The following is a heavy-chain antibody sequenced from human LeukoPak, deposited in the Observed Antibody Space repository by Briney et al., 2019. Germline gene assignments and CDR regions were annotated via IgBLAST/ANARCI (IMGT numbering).Heavy chain of an antibody. Sequence: SETLSLTCTVSGGSISSGGYYWSWIRQHPGKGLEWIGYIYYSGSTYYNPSLKGRVTISVDTSRNQFSLKLSSVTAADTAVYYCARASWLRLEYNWFDPWGQGTLVTVSS. V-gene: IGHV4-31*03. CDR2: IYYSGST. CDR1: GGSISSGGYY. D-gene: IGHD5-12*01. J-gene: IGHJ5*02. CDR3: ARASWLRLEYNWFDP.